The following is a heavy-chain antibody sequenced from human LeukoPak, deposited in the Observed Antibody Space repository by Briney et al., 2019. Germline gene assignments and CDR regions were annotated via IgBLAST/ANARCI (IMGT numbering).Heavy chain of an antibody. V-gene: IGHV3-30-3*01. CDR2: ISYDGSNK. CDR3: AKEIAAGTGVDY. D-gene: IGHD6-13*01. CDR1: GFTFSSYA. J-gene: IGHJ4*02. Sequence: PGRSLRLSCAASGFTFSSYAMHWVRQAPGKGLEWVAVISYDGSNKYYADSVKGRFTISRDNSKNTLYLQMNSLRAEDTAVYYCAKEIAAGTGVDYWGQGTLVTVSS.